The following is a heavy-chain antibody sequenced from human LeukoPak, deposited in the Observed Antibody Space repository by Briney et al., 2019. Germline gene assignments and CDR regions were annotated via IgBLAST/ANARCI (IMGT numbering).Heavy chain of an antibody. V-gene: IGHV3-72*01. CDR3: ARGSTVSGAKYYFDF. CDR1: GFTFSDYY. Sequence: GGSLRLSCEASGFTFSDYYMDWVRQAPGKGLEWVGRIRDIAHSYTTEYAASVKGRFTVSRDDSRSIAYLQMDSLETEDTAVYYCARGSTVSGAKYYFDFWGQGTLVTVSS. D-gene: IGHD3-16*01. J-gene: IGHJ4*02. CDR2: IRDIAHSYTT.